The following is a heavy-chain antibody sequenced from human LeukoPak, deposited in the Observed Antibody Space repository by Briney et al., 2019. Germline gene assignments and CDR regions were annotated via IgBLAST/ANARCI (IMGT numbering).Heavy chain of an antibody. Sequence: GGSLRLSCAASGFTVSSNYMSWVRQAPGKGLEWVSVIYSGGSTYYADSVKGRFTISRDNSKNTLYLQMNSLRAEGTAVYYCARASGLQLSDYWGQGTLVTVSS. D-gene: IGHD5-18*01. J-gene: IGHJ4*02. CDR1: GFTVSSNY. CDR3: ARASGLQLSDY. CDR2: IYSGGST. V-gene: IGHV3-66*01.